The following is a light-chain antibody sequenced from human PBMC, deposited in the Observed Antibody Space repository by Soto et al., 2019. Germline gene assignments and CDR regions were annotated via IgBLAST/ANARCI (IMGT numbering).Light chain of an antibody. Sequence: QSVLTQPPSTSGTPGQRVTIACSGSSSNIGSNAVSWYQQLPGTAPKLLIYNTNQRPSGVPDRLSGAKSGTSASLAISGLQYEDEADYYYAAWDDSLSGVVFGGGTKVTVL. J-gene: IGLJ2*01. CDR1: SSNIGSNA. CDR3: AAWDDSLSGVV. V-gene: IGLV1-44*01. CDR2: NTN.